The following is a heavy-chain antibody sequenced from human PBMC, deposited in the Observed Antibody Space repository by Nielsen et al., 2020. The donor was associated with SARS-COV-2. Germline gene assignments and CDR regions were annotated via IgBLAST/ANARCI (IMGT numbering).Heavy chain of an antibody. Sequence: ASVKVSCKASGYTFSNYAMHWVRQAPGQRLELMGWINAGYGNTKYSQKFQGRVTITRDTSASTAYLELSSLRSEDTAVYFCAREGSSWSFDYWGQRTLVTVSS. CDR1: GYTFSNYA. CDR2: INAGYGNT. CDR3: AREGSSWSFDY. J-gene: IGHJ4*02. V-gene: IGHV1-3*01. D-gene: IGHD6-13*01.